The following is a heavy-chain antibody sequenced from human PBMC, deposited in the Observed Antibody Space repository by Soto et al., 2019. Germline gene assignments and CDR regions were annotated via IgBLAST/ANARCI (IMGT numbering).Heavy chain of an antibody. J-gene: IGHJ3*02. V-gene: IGHV3-43*01. D-gene: IGHD3-10*01. CDR2: ISWYGGST. CDR3: AKDTGGSNTGDAFDI. CDR1: GFTFDDYT. Sequence: GGSLRLSCAASGFTFDDYTMHWVHQAPGKGLEWVSLISWYGGSTSYADSVKGRFTISRDNSKNSLYLQMNSLRTEDTALYYCAKDTGGSNTGDAFDIWGQGTMVTVSS.